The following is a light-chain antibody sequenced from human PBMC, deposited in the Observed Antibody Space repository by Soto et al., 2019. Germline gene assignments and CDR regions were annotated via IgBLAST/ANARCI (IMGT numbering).Light chain of an antibody. CDR2: DVT. V-gene: IGLV2-14*03. CDR3: ASYTTSSTLV. J-gene: IGLJ1*01. Sequence: QSALTQPASVSESPGQSITISCTGTTSDVGGYDYVSWYQQHPGIAPKLLIYDVTNRPSGVSLRFSGSKSGNTASLTISGLRAEDEADYYCASYTTSSTLVFGTGTKLTVL. CDR1: TSDVGGYDY.